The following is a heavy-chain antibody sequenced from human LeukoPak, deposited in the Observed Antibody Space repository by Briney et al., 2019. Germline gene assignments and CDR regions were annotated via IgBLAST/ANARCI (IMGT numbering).Heavy chain of an antibody. J-gene: IGHJ4*02. V-gene: IGHV1-18*01. CDR2: ICAYNGAP. D-gene: IGHD6-13*01. Sequence: ASVKVSCKASGYTFTSYAISWVRQAPGQGLEWMGWICAYNGAPKYAQKLQGRVTMTTDTSTSTAYVELRSLRSDDTAVYYCARDRSSSWYYFDYWGQGTLVTVSS. CDR3: ARDRSSSWYYFDY. CDR1: GYTFTSYA.